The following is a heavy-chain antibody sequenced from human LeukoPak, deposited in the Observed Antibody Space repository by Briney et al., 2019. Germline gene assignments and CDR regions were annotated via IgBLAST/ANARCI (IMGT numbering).Heavy chain of an antibody. CDR2: IYSGGST. Sequence: GGSLRLSCAASGFTLSSNYMSWVRQAPGKGLGGVSVIYSGGSTYYADSVKGRFTISRDNSKNTLYLQMNSLRAEDTAVYYCAGCLNTIFGVVDAFDIWGQGTMVTVS. CDR3: AGCLNTIFGVVDAFDI. CDR1: GFTLSSNY. V-gene: IGHV3-66*02. J-gene: IGHJ3*02. D-gene: IGHD3-3*01.